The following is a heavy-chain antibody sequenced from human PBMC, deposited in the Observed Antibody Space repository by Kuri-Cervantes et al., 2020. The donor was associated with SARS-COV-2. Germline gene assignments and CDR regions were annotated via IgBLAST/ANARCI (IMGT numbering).Heavy chain of an antibody. CDR3: ARVYCSGGSCYYNDY. D-gene: IGHD2-15*01. V-gene: IGHV3-48*01. CDR1: GFTFSSYS. J-gene: IGHJ4*02. CDR2: ISSSSSTI. Sequence: GESLKISCAASGFTFSSYSMNWVRQAPGKGLEWVSSISSSSSTIYYADSVKGRFTISRDNAKNSLYLQMNSLRAEDTAVYYCARVYCSGGSCYYNDYWGQGTLVTVSS.